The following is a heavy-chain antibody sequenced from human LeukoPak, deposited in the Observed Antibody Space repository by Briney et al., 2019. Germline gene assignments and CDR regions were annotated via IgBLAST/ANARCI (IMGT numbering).Heavy chain of an antibody. D-gene: IGHD3-22*01. CDR3: AKDRPNYYDSSGHYYRRDGDY. V-gene: IGHV3-23*01. J-gene: IGHJ4*02. Sequence: GGSLRLSCAASGFTFSSYAMSWVRQAPGKGLEWVSSVSGSGGYTYYAGSVKGRFTISRDNSKNTMYLQMNSLRAEDTAIYYCAKDRPNYYDSSGHYYRRDGDYWGQGTLVTVSS. CDR2: VSGSGGYT. CDR1: GFTFSSYA.